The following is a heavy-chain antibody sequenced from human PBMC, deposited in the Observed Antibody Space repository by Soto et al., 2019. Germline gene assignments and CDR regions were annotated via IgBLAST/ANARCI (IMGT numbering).Heavy chain of an antibody. CDR3: ARVKYREKTLALFAY. J-gene: IGHJ4*02. Sequence: GASVKVSCKASGYTFTSYAMHWVRQAPGQRLEWMGWINAGNGNTKYSQKFQGRVTITRDTSASTAYMELSSLRSEDTAVYYCARVKYREKTLALFAYWGQGTLVTVSS. D-gene: IGHD5-18*01. V-gene: IGHV1-3*01. CDR2: INAGNGNT. CDR1: GYTFTSYA.